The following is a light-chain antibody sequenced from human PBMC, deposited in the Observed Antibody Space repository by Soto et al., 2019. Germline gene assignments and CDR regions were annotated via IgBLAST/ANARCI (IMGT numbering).Light chain of an antibody. CDR1: QSLLXSDGKTY. CDR2: EVS. V-gene: IGKV2D-29*01. CDR3: XXXIQPRT. J-gene: IGKJ1*01. Sequence: DIVMTQTPLSLSXTPGQPASISCKSSQSLLXSDGKTYLYWYLQKPGQPPQLLIYEVSNRFSGVPDRFSGSGSGTDFTLKIXXVXXXXXXXXXXXXXIQPRTFGQGTKVEIK.